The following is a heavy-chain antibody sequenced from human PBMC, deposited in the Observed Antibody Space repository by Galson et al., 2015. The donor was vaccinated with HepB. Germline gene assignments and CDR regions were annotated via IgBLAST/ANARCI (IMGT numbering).Heavy chain of an antibody. J-gene: IGHJ4*02. D-gene: IGHD3-10*01. CDR1: GFTFSSYG. CDR2: ISYDGSNK. CDR3: AKSIMVRGVITFDY. V-gene: IGHV3-30*18. Sequence: SLRLSCAASGFTFSSYGMHWVRQAPGKGLEWVAVISYDGSNKYYADSVKGRFTISRDNSKNTLYLQMNSLRAEDTAVYYCAKSIMVRGVITFDYWGQGTLVTVSS.